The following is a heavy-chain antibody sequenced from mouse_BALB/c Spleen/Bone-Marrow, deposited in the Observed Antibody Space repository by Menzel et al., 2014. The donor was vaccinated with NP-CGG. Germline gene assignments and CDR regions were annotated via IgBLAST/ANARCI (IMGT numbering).Heavy chain of an antibody. V-gene: IGHV1-7*01. J-gene: IGHJ2*01. CDR3: VLITPVVSDY. CDR2: INPSTCYT. D-gene: IGHD1-1*01. CDR1: GYTFTTYW. Sequence: QVQLQQSGAELAKPGASVKMSCKASGYTFTTYWMHWVKQRPGQGLEWIGYINPSTCYTEYIQKFKDKATLTADKSSSTAYMQLNNLTSEDSSVYYCVLITPVVSDYWGQGTTLTVSS.